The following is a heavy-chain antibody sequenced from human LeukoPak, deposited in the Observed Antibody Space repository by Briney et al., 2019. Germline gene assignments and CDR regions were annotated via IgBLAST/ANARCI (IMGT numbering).Heavy chain of an antibody. CDR2: INPNSGGT. Sequence: GSSVKVSCKASGGTFSSSAISWVRQAPGQGLEWMGWINPNSGGTNYAQKFQGWVTMTRDTSISTAYMELSRLRSDDTAVYYCARVSRSRLYGMDVWGQGTTVTVSS. J-gene: IGHJ6*02. CDR3: ARVSRSRLYGMDV. CDR1: GGTFSSSA. V-gene: IGHV1-2*04.